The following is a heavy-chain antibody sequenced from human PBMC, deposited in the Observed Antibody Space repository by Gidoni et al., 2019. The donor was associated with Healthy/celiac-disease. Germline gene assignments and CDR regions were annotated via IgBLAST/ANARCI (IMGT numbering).Heavy chain of an antibody. J-gene: IGHJ4*02. Sequence: QVQLVESGGGVVQPGRSLRLSCADSGFTFSSYGMHWVRQAPGKGLEWVAVISYDGSNKYYADSVKGRFTISRDNSKNTLYLQMNSLRAEDTAVYYCAKDLRRYCSGGSCYPYFDYWGQGTLVTVSS. CDR3: AKDLRRYCSGGSCYPYFDY. V-gene: IGHV3-30*18. CDR1: GFTFSSYG. CDR2: ISYDGSNK. D-gene: IGHD2-15*01.